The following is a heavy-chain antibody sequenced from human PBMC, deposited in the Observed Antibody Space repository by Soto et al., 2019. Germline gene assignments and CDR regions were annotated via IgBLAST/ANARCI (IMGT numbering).Heavy chain of an antibody. CDR3: AGGYGDYEYYYYGMDV. D-gene: IGHD4-17*01. V-gene: IGHV4-34*01. Sequence: SETLSLTCAVYGGSFSGYYWSWIRQPPGKGLEWIGEINHSGSTNYNPSLKSRVTISVDTSRNQFSLKLSSVTAADTAVYYCAGGYGDYEYYYYGMDVWGQGTTVTVSS. J-gene: IGHJ6*02. CDR2: INHSGST. CDR1: GGSFSGYY.